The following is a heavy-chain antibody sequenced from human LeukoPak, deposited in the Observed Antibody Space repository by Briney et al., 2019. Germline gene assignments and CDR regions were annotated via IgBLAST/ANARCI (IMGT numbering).Heavy chain of an antibody. CDR2: IYYSGST. J-gene: IGHJ4*02. Sequence: RSSETLSLTCTVSGGSISSYYWSWIRQPPGKGLEWIGYIYYSGSTNYNPSLKSRVTISVDTSKNQFSLKLSSVTAADTAVYYRARWEIYCGGDCYSYYFDYWGQGTLVTVSS. V-gene: IGHV4-59*01. D-gene: IGHD2-21*02. CDR3: ARWEIYCGGDCYSYYFDY. CDR1: GGSISSYY.